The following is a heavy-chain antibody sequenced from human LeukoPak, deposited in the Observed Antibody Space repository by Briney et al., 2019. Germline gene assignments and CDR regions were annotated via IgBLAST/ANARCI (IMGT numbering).Heavy chain of an antibody. CDR2: IKSKTDGGTT. CDR1: GFTFSNAW. D-gene: IGHD6-13*01. CDR3: AKRPGKAAAGPFDP. V-gene: IGHV3-15*07. Sequence: PGGSLRLSCAASGFTFSNAWMNWVRQAPGKGLEWVGRIKSKTDGGTTDYAAPVKGRFTISRDDSKNTLYLQMNSLRAEDTAIYYCAKRPGKAAAGPFDPWGQGTLVTVSS. J-gene: IGHJ5*02.